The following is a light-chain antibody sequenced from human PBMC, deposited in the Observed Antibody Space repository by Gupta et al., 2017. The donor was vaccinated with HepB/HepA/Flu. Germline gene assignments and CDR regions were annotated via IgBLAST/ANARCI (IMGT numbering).Light chain of an antibody. Sequence: DIQMTESPSSLSASVGDRVTITCRASQSISNFLNWYQQKPGKAPKLLIYAASSLRSGVPSRFSGSGSGTDFTLTITRLQPEDFATYYCQQRDSTPIAFGGGTKVEIK. CDR2: AAS. CDR3: QQRDSTPIA. V-gene: IGKV1-39*01. J-gene: IGKJ4*01. CDR1: QSISNF.